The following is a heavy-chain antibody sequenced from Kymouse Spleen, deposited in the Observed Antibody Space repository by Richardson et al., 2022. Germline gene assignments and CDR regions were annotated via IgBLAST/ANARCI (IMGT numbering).Heavy chain of an antibody. Sequence: QVQLQQWGAGLLKPSETLSLTCAVYGGSFSGYYWSWIRQPPGKGLEWIGEINHSGSTNYNPSLKSRVTISVDTSKNQFSLKLSSVTAADTAVYYCARWGSGRRFDPWGQGTLVTVSS. CDR3: ARWGSGRRFDP. D-gene: IGHD3-10*01. V-gene: IGHV4-34*01. J-gene: IGHJ5*02. CDR1: GGSFSGYY. CDR2: INHSGST.